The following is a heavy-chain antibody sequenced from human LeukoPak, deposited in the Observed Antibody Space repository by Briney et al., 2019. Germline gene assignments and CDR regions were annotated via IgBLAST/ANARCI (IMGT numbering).Heavy chain of an antibody. CDR1: GDSISSNSYY. Sequence: SETLSLTCTVSGDSISSNSYYWGWIRQPPGKGLEWIASINYSGSTKYNPSLKSRVTLSVDTSKNLLSLRLSSVTAADTAVYYCARHDHSDHGEPNWFDPWGQGTLITVAS. J-gene: IGHJ5*02. D-gene: IGHD4/OR15-4a*01. CDR2: INYSGST. CDR3: ARHDHSDHGEPNWFDP. V-gene: IGHV4-39*01.